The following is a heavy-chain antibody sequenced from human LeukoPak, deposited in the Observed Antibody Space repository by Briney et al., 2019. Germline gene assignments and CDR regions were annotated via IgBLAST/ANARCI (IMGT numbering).Heavy chain of an antibody. J-gene: IGHJ4*02. CDR1: GFTFSAYW. CDR3: AAWGLYNY. V-gene: IGHV3-7*01. D-gene: IGHD7-27*01. CDR2: INLHGSVK. Sequence: GGSLRLSCAASGFTFSAYWMTWVRQAPGKGLEWVANINLHGSVKLHVDSVEGRFTISRDNAKNSLFLQMTRLKVEDTAVYYCAAWGLYNYWGQGTLVTVSS.